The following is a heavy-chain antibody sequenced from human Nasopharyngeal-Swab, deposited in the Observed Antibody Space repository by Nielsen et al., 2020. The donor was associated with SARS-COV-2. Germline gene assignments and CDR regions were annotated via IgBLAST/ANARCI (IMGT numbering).Heavy chain of an antibody. CDR2: TSSDTTYI. Sequence: GESLKISCVASRFTFSSYSMNWVRQAPGTGLEWVSSTSSDTTYIYYADSVKGRFTISRDNAKSSLYLQMNSLRAEDTAVYYCARDFLGGDSTNWGQGTLVTVSS. CDR3: ARDFLGGDSTN. J-gene: IGHJ1*01. D-gene: IGHD4-17*01. CDR1: RFTFSSYS. V-gene: IGHV3-21*01.